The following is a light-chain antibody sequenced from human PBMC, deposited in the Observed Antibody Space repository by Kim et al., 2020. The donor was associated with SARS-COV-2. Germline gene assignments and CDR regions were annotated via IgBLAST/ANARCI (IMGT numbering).Light chain of an antibody. J-gene: IGLJ3*02. CDR3: QTWDSGIRV. CDR1: SGHSRYA. V-gene: IGLV4-69*01. Sequence: ASVKLTCTLSSGHSRYAIAWHQQQPEKGPRYLMKLNSDGSHSKGDGIPDRFSGSSSGAERYLTISSLQSEDEADYYCQTWDSGIRVFGGGTKVTVL. CDR2: LNSDGSH.